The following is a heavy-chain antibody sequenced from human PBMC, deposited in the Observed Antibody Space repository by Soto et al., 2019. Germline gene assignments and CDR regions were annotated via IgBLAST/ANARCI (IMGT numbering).Heavy chain of an antibody. CDR1: GYTFTSYG. CDR3: ARDPDDSSAYYHHYYYGMDV. J-gene: IGHJ6*02. Sequence: QVHFVQSGAEVKKPGASVKVSCKASGYTFTSYGIHWVRQAPGQRLEWTGWINAGNGNTRYSEKFQGRVTITRDTSASTAYLELSSLRSEDTAVYYCARDPDDSSAYYHHYYYGMDVWGQGTTVTVSS. CDR2: INAGNGNT. D-gene: IGHD3-22*01. V-gene: IGHV1-3*01.